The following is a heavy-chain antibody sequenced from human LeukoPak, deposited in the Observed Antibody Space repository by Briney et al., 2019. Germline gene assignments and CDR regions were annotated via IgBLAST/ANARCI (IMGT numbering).Heavy chain of an antibody. Sequence: SETLSLTCTVSGGSFSDYYWSWIRQPAGKGLEWIGRIYTSGSTNYNPSLKSRVTMSVDTSKNQFSLKLSSVTAADTAVYYCARDGSVAGTGDYWGQGTLVTVSS. CDR1: GGSFSDYY. J-gene: IGHJ4*02. CDR2: IYTSGST. V-gene: IGHV4-4*07. CDR3: ARDGSVAGTGDY. D-gene: IGHD6-19*01.